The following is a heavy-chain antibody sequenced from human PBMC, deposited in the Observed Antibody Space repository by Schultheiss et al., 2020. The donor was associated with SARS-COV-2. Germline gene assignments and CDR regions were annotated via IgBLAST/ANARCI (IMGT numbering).Heavy chain of an antibody. J-gene: IGHJ4*02. CDR1: GYSISSGYY. V-gene: IGHV4-38-2*01. CDR2: INHSGST. CDR3: ARGDTSGLRRVDY. D-gene: IGHD3-22*01. Sequence: SETLSLTCAVSGYSISSGYYWGWIRQPPGKGLEWIGEINHSGSTNYNPSLKSRVTISVDTSKNQFSLRLSSVTAADTAVYYCARGDTSGLRRVDYWGQGTLVTVSS.